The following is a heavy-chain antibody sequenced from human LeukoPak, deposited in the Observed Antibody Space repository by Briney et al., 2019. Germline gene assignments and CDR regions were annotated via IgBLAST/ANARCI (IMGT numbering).Heavy chain of an antibody. CDR3: ARKLLLSHDAFDI. V-gene: IGHV4-59*01. D-gene: IGHD3-16*02. CDR1: GGSISSYY. Sequence: SETLSLTCTVSGGSISSYYWSWIRQPPGKGLEWIGYIYYSGSTNYNPSLKSRVTISVDTSKNQFSLKLSSVTAADTAVYYCARKLLLSHDAFDIWGQGTMVTVSS. CDR2: IYYSGST. J-gene: IGHJ3*02.